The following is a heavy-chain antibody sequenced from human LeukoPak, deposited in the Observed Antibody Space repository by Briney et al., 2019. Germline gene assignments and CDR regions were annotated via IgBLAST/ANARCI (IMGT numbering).Heavy chain of an antibody. Sequence: PGGSLRLSCAASGFTFDDYAMHWVRQAPGKGLEWVSGISWNSGSIGYADSVKGRFTISRDNSKNTLYLQMNSLRAEDTAVYYCAKDTASSWWYFDLWGRGTLVTVSS. CDR3: AKDTASSWWYFDL. CDR2: ISWNSGSI. J-gene: IGHJ2*01. V-gene: IGHV3-9*01. CDR1: GFTFDDYA. D-gene: IGHD5-18*01.